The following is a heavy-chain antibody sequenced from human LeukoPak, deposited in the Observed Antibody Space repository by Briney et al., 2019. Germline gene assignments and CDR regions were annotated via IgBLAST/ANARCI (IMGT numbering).Heavy chain of an antibody. CDR2: INPNSGGT. CDR3: ARIGGGVSTTHSYYYYYMDV. Sequence: ASVKVSCKASGYTFTGYYMHWVRQAPGQGLEWMGWINPNSGGTNYAQKFQGRVTMTRDTSISTAYMELSRLRSGGTAVYYCARIGGGVSTTHSYYYYYMDVWGKGTTVTVSS. CDR1: GYTFTGYY. V-gene: IGHV1-2*02. J-gene: IGHJ6*03. D-gene: IGHD1-26*01.